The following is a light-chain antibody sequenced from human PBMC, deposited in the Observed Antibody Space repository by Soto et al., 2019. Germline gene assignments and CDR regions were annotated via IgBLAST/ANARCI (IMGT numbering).Light chain of an antibody. J-gene: IGKJ4*01. V-gene: IGKV3-11*01. CDR2: DAS. CDR1: HSVSSY. CDR3: QHRSNWPPLT. Sequence: EIVLTQSPSTLSLSPGERATISCRASHSVSSYVACYQQKPGKAPRLLIYDASNRDTGIPAGFSGSGSGTDFTLAISSIEQLDFAVYYYQHRSNWPPLTFVGVTKVDIK.